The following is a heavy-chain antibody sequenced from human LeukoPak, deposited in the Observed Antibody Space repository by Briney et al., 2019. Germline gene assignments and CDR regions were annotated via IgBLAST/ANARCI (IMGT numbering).Heavy chain of an antibody. CDR2: ISYDGSNK. CDR1: GFTFSSYA. Sequence: GGSLRLSCAASGFTFSSYAMHWVRQAPGKGLEWVAVISYDGSNKYYADSVKGRFTISRDNSKNTLYLQMNSLRAEDTAVYYCARGDIDYYDSSGYYYFDYWGQGTLVTVSS. V-gene: IGHV3-30-3*01. CDR3: ARGDIDYYDSSGYYYFDY. D-gene: IGHD3-22*01. J-gene: IGHJ4*02.